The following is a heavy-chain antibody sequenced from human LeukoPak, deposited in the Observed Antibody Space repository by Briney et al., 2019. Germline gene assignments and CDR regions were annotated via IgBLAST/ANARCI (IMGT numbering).Heavy chain of an antibody. CDR3: ARGQQLGDFDY. D-gene: IGHD6-13*01. Sequence: GGSLRLSCAASGFTFSSYDMRWVRQATGKGLEWVSGIGTAGDTFYPGSVKGRFTISRENAKNSLYLQMNSLRAGDTAVYYCARGQQLGDFDYWGQGTLVTVSS. J-gene: IGHJ4*02. CDR1: GFTFSSYD. CDR2: IGTAGDT. V-gene: IGHV3-13*01.